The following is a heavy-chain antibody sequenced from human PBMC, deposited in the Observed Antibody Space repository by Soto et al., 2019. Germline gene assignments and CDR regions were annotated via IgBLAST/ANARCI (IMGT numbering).Heavy chain of an antibody. V-gene: IGHV4-4*02. D-gene: IGHD2-8*02. Sequence: SETLSLTCAVSGASIGSGGWWSWVRQPPGKGLGWIAEIFHDGNTNYSPSLKSRVTISVDKSQNQFSLNVYSVTAADTAVYYCARHEGWTGPDQWGQGTLVTVSS. CDR2: IFHDGNT. CDR3: ARHEGWTGPDQ. CDR1: GASIGSGGW. J-gene: IGHJ5*02.